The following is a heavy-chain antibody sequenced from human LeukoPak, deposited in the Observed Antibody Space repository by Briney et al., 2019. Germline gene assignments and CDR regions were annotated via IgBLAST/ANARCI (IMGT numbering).Heavy chain of an antibody. V-gene: IGHV1-2*02. CDR3: TRGLSIATRPAYYFDY. Sequence: ASVKVSCKASGHPFTDYYMHWVRQAPGQGFEWMGWINPNSGGTNYAQKFQGRVTMTRDTSISTAYMELTSLRSDDTAGYYCTRGLSIATRPAYYFDYWGQGTLVTVSS. CDR2: INPNSGGT. J-gene: IGHJ4*02. CDR1: GHPFTDYY. D-gene: IGHD6-6*01.